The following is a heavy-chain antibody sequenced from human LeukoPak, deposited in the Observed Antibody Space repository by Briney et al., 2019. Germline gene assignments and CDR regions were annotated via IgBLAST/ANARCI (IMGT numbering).Heavy chain of an antibody. CDR3: ARRFYGSGSYFDY. D-gene: IGHD3-10*01. Sequence: SETLSLTCAVYGGSFSGYYWSWIRQPPGKGLEWIGRIYTSGSTNHNPSLKSRVTISVDTSKNQFSLKLSSVTAADTAVYYCARRFYGSGSYFDYWGQGTLVTVSS. CDR2: IYTSGST. CDR1: GGSFSGYY. J-gene: IGHJ4*02. V-gene: IGHV4-4*08.